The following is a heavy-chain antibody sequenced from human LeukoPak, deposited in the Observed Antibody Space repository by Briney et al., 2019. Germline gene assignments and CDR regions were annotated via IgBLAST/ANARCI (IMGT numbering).Heavy chain of an antibody. J-gene: IGHJ4*02. CDR2: ISYDGSNK. V-gene: IGHV3-30*18. CDR3: AKEPHYDSYY. D-gene: IGHD3-22*01. CDR1: GFTFSSYG. Sequence: PGRSLRLSCAASGFTFSSYGMHWVRQAPGKGLEWVAVISYDGSNKYYADSVKGRFTISRDNSKNTLYLQMNSLRAEDTAVYYCAKEPHYDSYYWGQGTLVTVSS.